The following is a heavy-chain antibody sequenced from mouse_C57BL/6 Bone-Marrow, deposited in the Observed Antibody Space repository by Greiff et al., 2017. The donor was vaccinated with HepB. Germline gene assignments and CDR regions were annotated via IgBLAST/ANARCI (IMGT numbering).Heavy chain of an antibody. V-gene: IGHV3-6*01. CDR3: ARDLIYYCGRTPR. D-gene: IGHD1-1*01. J-gene: IGHJ3*01. Sequence: EVQVVESGPGLVKPSQSLSLTCSVTGYSITSGYYWNWIRQFPGNKLEWMGYITYDGSNNYNPSLKNRISITRDTSKNQFFLKLNSVTTEDTARYYCARDLIYYCGRTPRWDQGTLVTVSA. CDR2: ITYDGSN. CDR1: GYSITSGYY.